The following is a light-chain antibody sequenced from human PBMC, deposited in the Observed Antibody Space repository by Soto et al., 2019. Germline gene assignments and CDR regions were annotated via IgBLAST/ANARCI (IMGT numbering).Light chain of an antibody. V-gene: IGLV1-40*01. CDR1: SSTIGAGYD. Sequence: QSVLTQPPSVSGAPGQRVTISCTGSSSTIGAGYDVHWYQQLPGTAPKLLIYGNSNRPSGVPDRFSGSKSGTSASLAITGLQAEDGADYYCQSYDSSLSGSVFGGGTKLTVL. J-gene: IGLJ2*01. CDR3: QSYDSSLSGSV. CDR2: GNS.